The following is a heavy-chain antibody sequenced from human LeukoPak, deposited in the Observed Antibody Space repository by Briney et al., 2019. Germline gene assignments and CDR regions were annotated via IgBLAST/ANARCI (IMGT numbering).Heavy chain of an antibody. D-gene: IGHD3-10*01. J-gene: IGHJ4*02. CDR2: IYPGDSGT. V-gene: IGHV5-51*01. Sequence: GESLKIPCKGSGYSFTSYWIGWVRQMPGKGLEWMGIIYPGDSGTRYSPSFQGQVTISADKSISTAYLQWSSLKASDTAMYYCARIPGWFGELLYGEYYFDYWGQGTLVTVSS. CDR1: GYSFTSYW. CDR3: ARIPGWFGELLYGEYYFDY.